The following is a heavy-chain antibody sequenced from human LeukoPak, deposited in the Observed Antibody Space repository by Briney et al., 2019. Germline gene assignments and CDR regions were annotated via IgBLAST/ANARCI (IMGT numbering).Heavy chain of an antibody. CDR2: INPNSGGT. V-gene: IGHV1-2*02. CDR1: GYTFTGYY. CDR3: ARDRITMVRGATKNWFDP. D-gene: IGHD3-10*01. Sequence: ASVKVSCKASGYTFTGYYMPWVRQAPGQGLEWMGWINPNSGGTNYAQKFQGRVTMTRDTSISTAYMELSRLRSDDTAVYYCARDRITMVRGATKNWFDPWGQGTLVTVSS. J-gene: IGHJ5*02.